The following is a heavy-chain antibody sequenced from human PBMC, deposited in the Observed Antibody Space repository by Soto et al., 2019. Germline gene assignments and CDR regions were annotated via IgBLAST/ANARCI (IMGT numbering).Heavy chain of an antibody. Sequence: SVKVSCKASGGTFSSYAISWVRQAPGQGLEWMGGIIPIFGTANYAQKFQGRVTITADESTSTAYMELSSLRSEDTAVYYCARAAPSIVVVPAAISGWFDPWGQGTLVTVSS. CDR2: IIPIFGTA. D-gene: IGHD2-2*02. V-gene: IGHV1-69*13. J-gene: IGHJ5*02. CDR3: ARAAPSIVVVPAAISGWFDP. CDR1: GGTFSSYA.